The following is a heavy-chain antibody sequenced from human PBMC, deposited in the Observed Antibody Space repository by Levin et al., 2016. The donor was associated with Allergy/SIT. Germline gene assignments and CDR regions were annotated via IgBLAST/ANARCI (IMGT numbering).Heavy chain of an antibody. V-gene: IGHV4-59*13. Sequence: SETLSLTCTVSGGSISSYYWSWIRQPPGKGLEWIGYIYYSGSTNYNPSLKSRVTISVDTSKNQFSLKLSSVTAADTAVYYCARSRGYYSSDYWGQGTLVTVSS. J-gene: IGHJ4*02. D-gene: IGHD3-10*01. CDR3: ARSRGYYSSDY. CDR1: GGSISSYY. CDR2: IYYSGST.